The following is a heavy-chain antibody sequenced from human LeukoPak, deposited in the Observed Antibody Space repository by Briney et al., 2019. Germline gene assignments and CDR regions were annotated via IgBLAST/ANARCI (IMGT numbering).Heavy chain of an antibody. J-gene: IGHJ6*02. D-gene: IGHD2-2*03. Sequence: GRSLRLSCAASGFTFSSYAMHWVRQAPGKGLEWVAVISCDGSNKYYADSVKGRFTISRDNSKNTLYLQMNSLRAEDTAVYYCAREGGYCSSTSCPRGSYYYYGMDVWGQGTTVTVSS. CDR1: GFTFSSYA. CDR2: ISCDGSNK. CDR3: AREGGYCSSTSCPRGSYYYYGMDV. V-gene: IGHV3-30-3*01.